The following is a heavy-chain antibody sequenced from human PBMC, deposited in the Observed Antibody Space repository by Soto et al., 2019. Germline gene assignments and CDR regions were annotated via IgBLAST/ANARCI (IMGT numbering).Heavy chain of an antibody. Sequence: GASVKVSCKASGYTFTGYYMHWVRQPPGQGLEWMGWINPNSGGTNYAQKFQGRVTMTRDTSISTAYMELSRLRSDDTAVYYCARMGSLTTVITGFDPWGQGTLVTVSS. D-gene: IGHD4-17*01. CDR2: INPNSGGT. V-gene: IGHV1-2*02. CDR1: GYTFTGYY. J-gene: IGHJ5*02. CDR3: ARMGSLTTVITGFDP.